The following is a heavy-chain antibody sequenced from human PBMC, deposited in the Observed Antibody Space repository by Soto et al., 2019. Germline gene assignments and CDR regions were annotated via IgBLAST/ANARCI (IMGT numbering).Heavy chain of an antibody. CDR3: AKLPDAAGKGYFDY. J-gene: IGHJ4*02. CDR2: IIPIFGTA. Sequence: AAAVKVTCKASGGTFSSYAISWVRQAPGQGLEWMGGIIPIFGTANYAQKFQGRVTITADESTSTAYMELSSLRSEDTAVYYCAKLPDAAGKGYFDYWGQGTLVTVSS. CDR1: GGTFSSYA. V-gene: IGHV1-69*13. D-gene: IGHD6-13*01.